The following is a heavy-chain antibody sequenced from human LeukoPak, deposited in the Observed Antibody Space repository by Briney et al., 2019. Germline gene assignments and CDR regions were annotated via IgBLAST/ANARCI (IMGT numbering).Heavy chain of an antibody. CDR2: IYTSGST. Sequence: SETLSLTCTVSGGSISSGSYYWSWIRQPAGKGLEWIGRIYTSGSTNYNPSLKRRVTILVDTSKNQFSLKLSSVTAADTAVYYCASVAAAGTYFQHWGQGTLVTVSS. CDR1: GGSISSGSYY. D-gene: IGHD6-13*01. CDR3: ASVAAAGTYFQH. V-gene: IGHV4-61*02. J-gene: IGHJ1*01.